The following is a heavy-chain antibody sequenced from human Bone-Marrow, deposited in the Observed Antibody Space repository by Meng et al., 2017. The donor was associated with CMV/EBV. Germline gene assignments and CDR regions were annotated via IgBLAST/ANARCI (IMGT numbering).Heavy chain of an antibody. CDR2: INHGGYT. Sequence: SETLSLTCAVYGGSFSGYHWGWNRQSPGKGLEWIGEINHGGYTNYCTCLKSRVTISRDTSKNQFSRKLTSVTAADTAIYYCARVPVEWLLYRNVTGTVDVWGQGTTVTVSS. V-gene: IGHV4-34*01. CDR3: ARVPVEWLLYRNVTGTVDV. J-gene: IGHJ6*02. CDR1: GGSFSGYH. D-gene: IGHD3-3*01.